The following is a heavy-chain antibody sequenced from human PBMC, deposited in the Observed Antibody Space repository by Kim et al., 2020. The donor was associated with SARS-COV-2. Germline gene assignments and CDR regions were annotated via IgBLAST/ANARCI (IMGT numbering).Heavy chain of an antibody. J-gene: IGHJ6*02. CDR1: GYTFTSYY. V-gene: IGHV1-46*01. CDR2: INPSGGST. Sequence: ASVKVSCKASGYTFTSYYMHWVRQAPGQGLEWMGIINPSGGSTSYARKFQGRVTMTRDTSTSTVYMELSSLRSEDTAVYYCARDPYGGSYFDYYGMDVWGQGTTVTVSS. CDR3: ARDPYGGSYFDYYGMDV. D-gene: IGHD1-26*01.